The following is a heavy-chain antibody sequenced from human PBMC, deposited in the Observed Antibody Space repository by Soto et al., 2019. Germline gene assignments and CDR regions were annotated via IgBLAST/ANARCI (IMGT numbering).Heavy chain of an antibody. CDR3: SRSLDS. Sequence: GPALRLSCAASGFTFSSFWMDGVRQDPGKGLEWVANINPDGSEKHCVDSVKGRFTISRENAKNSLYIQMSSVTAEDSALYYCSRSLDSWGQGTRVTVSS. J-gene: IGHJ4*02. CDR1: GFTFSSFW. CDR2: INPDGSEK. V-gene: IGHV3-7*01.